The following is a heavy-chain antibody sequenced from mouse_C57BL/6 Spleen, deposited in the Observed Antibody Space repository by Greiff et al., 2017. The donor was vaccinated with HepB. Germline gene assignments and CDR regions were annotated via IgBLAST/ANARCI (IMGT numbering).Heavy chain of an antibody. Sequence: VQLQQSGAELVKPGASVKISCKASGYAFSSYWMNWVKQRPGKGLEWIGQIYPGDGDTNYNGKFKGKATLTADKSSSTAYMQLSSLTSEDSAVYFCARSFYYYGSKDAMDYWGQRTSVTVSS. CDR2: IYPGDGDT. CDR3: ARSFYYYGSKDAMDY. V-gene: IGHV1-80*01. D-gene: IGHD1-1*01. J-gene: IGHJ4*01. CDR1: GYAFSSYW.